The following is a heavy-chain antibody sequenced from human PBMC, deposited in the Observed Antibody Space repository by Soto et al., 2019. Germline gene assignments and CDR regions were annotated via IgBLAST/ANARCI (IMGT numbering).Heavy chain of an antibody. J-gene: IGHJ4*02. CDR1: GYTFTNFG. V-gene: IGHV1-18*01. CDR3: ERGGTPIDY. D-gene: IGHD3-16*01. Sequence: QVQLVQSGAEVKKPGASVKVSCKASGYTFTNFGISWVRQAPGQGLEWMGWIIGYNGNTNSAQNFQVRVTMTTDTFTCTAYMELRSQISDDTGVYYCERGGTPIDYWGQGTLVTVSS. CDR2: IIGYNGNT.